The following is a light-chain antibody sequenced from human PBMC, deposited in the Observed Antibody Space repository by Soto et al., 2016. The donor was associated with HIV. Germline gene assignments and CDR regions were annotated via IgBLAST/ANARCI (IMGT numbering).Light chain of an antibody. CDR1: QSINSW. Sequence: DIQMTQSPSTLSASVGDRVTITCRASQSINSWLAWYQQKAGKAPKLLIYKASSLESGVPSRFSGSGSGTEFTLTISSLQPEDFATYYCLQHNSYPLTFGGGTKVEIK. V-gene: IGKV1-5*03. CDR2: KAS. CDR3: LQHNSYPLT. J-gene: IGKJ4*01.